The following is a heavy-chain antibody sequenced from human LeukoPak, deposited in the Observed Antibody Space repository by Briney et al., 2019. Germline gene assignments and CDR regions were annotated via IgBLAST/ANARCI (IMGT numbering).Heavy chain of an antibody. CDR1: SGSIGSDALY. J-gene: IGHJ4*02. V-gene: IGHV4-34*01. CDR2: INHSGST. CDR3: ARGLPYYYDSSGYYPD. D-gene: IGHD3-22*01. Sequence: PSETLSLTCTVSSGSIGSDALYWGWIRQPPGKGLEWIGEINHSGSTNYNPSLKSRVTISVDTSKNQFSLKLSSVTAADTAVYYCARGLPYYYDSSGYYPDWGQGTLVTVSS.